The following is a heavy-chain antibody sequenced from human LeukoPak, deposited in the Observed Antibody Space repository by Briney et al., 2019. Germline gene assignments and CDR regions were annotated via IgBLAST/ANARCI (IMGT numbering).Heavy chain of an antibody. V-gene: IGHV1-18*01. Sequence: ASVNVSRKPSGYTFTSYGVSWVRQAPRQGLEWMVWISAYNGNTNHAQKPQGRVTMTTDTSTSTAYMELRSLRSDDTAVYYCARDPYCSGGSSDWSNPGVDVWGQGTTVTVSS. CDR1: GYTFTSYG. CDR2: ISAYNGNT. J-gene: IGHJ6*02. CDR3: ARDPYCSGGSSDWSNPGVDV. D-gene: IGHD2-15*01.